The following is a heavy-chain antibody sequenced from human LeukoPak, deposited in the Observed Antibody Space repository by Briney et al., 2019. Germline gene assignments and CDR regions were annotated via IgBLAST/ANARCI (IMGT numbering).Heavy chain of an antibody. D-gene: IGHD3-22*01. CDR1: GYTLTELS. J-gene: IGHJ5*02. CDR2: FDPEDGET. V-gene: IGHV1-24*01. CDR3: ATGYYDSSGYYVNWFDP. Sequence: ASAKVSCKVSGYTLTELSMHWVRQAPGKGLEWMGGFDPEDGETIYAQKFQGRVTMTEDTSTDTAYMELSSLRSEDTAVYYRATGYYDSSGYYVNWFDPWGQGTLVTVSS.